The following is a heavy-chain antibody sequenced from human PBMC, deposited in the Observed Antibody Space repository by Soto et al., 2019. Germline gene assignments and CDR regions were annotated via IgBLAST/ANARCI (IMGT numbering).Heavy chain of an antibody. J-gene: IGHJ4*02. Sequence: QITLKESGPTLVKPTQTLTLTCTLSGFSLSTTGVGVGWIRQPPGKALEWLAVIHWDDDKSYRPSLKNKITLANDTSKNRVVRIMTNMDPVNTATYYFAHTVYTSTWYLSFDYWGQGTLVTVSS. CDR3: AHTVYTSTWYLSFDY. D-gene: IGHD6-13*01. V-gene: IGHV2-5*02. CDR2: IHWDDDK. CDR1: GFSLSTTGVG.